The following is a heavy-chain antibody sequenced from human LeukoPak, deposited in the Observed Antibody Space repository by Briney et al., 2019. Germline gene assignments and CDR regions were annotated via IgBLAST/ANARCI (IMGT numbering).Heavy chain of an antibody. D-gene: IGHD3-16*01. V-gene: IGHV1-69*13. CDR2: IIPIFGTA. CDR3: KGGYYGMDV. J-gene: IGHJ6*02. Sequence: ASVKVSCKASGGTFSSYAISWVQQAPGQGLEWMGGIIPIFGTANYAQKFQGRVTITADESTSTAYMELSSLRSEDTAVYYCKGGYYGMDVWGQGTTVTVSS. CDR1: GGTFSSYA.